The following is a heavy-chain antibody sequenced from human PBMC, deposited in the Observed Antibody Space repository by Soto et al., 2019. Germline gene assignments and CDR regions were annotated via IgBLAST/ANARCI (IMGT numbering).Heavy chain of an antibody. V-gene: IGHV3-23*01. CDR2: ISGSGGST. D-gene: IGHD4-4*01. J-gene: IGHJ4*02. CDR1: GFTFSISS. CDR3: AKGDTVTKKGFEY. Sequence: PGGSLRLSCAASGFTFSISSMNWVRQAPGKGLEWVSSISGSGGSTYYADSVKGRFTISRDNSKNTLYLQMNSLRAEDTAVYYCAKGDTVTKKGFEYWGQGTLVTVSS.